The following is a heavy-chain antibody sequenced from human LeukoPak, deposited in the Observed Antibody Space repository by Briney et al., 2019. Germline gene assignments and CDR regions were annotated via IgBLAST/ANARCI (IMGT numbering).Heavy chain of an antibody. Sequence: GGSLRLSCAASGFTFSTYPISWVRQAPGKGLGWVSAISGGGDITYYADSVKGRFTISRDNSKNTLYLQMNSLRAEDTAVYYCAKDSVRGYSGYGNDGFDIWGQGTMVTVSS. V-gene: IGHV3-23*01. D-gene: IGHD5-12*01. CDR2: ISGGGDIT. CDR3: AKDSVRGYSGYGNDGFDI. CDR1: GFTFSTYP. J-gene: IGHJ3*02.